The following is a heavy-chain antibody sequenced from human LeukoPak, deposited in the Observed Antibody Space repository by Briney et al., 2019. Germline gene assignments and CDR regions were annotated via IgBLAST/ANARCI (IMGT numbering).Heavy chain of an antibody. D-gene: IGHD3-10*01. CDR3: ARADGSGIYPDY. J-gene: IGHJ4*02. CDR2: ISSRSTTI. Sequence: AGGSLRLSCAASGFTFSSYIMIWVRQAPGRGLEGVAHISSRSTTIYYADSVKGRFTISRDNAKNSLSLQMTSLRDVDTAVYYCARADGSGIYPDYWGQGTLVTVSS. CDR1: GFTFSSYI. V-gene: IGHV3-48*02.